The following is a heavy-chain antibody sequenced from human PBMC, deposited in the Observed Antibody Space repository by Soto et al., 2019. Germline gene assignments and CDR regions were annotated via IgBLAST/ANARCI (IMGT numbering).Heavy chain of an antibody. J-gene: IGHJ4*02. CDR3: ARHIAVAGTRGFDY. D-gene: IGHD6-19*01. Sequence: QVQLQESGPGLVKPSGTLSLTCAVSGASINTNWWSWVRQPPGKGLEWIGEVYHSGSTNYNPSLMGRVTILLDKSSNQLSLQLSSVTAAYTAVYYCARHIAVAGTRGFDYWGQGTLVTVSS. CDR2: VYHSGST. V-gene: IGHV4-4*02. CDR1: GASINTNW.